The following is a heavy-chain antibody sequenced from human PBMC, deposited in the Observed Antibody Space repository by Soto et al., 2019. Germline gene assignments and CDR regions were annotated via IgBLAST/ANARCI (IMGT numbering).Heavy chain of an antibody. CDR2: LNPNTGDS. V-gene: IGHV1-8*01. D-gene: IGHD1-1*01. CDR3: ARRAETNGWNGFCADTYYFDF. J-gene: IGHJ4*02. Sequence: ASVKVSCKASGYTFTSYDIYWVRQATGQGLEWMGWLNPNTGDSGYAQKFQGRITVTSDTSINTVHMELTSLRSEDTAVYYCARRAETNGWNGFCADTYYFDFWGQGTLVTVSS. CDR1: GYTFTSYD.